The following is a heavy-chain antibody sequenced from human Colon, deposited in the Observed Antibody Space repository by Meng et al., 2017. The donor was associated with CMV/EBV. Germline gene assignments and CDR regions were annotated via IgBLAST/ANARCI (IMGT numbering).Heavy chain of an antibody. CDR2: MNPNSGNT. V-gene: IGHV1-8*01. J-gene: IGHJ6*02. CDR1: GYTFTSYD. CDR3: ARSLTIFGVVINLSSSYYGMDV. D-gene: IGHD3-3*01. Sequence: ASVKVSCKASGYTFTSYDINWVRQATGQGLEGMGWMNPNSGNTGYAQKFQGRVTMTRNTSISTAYMELSSLRSEDTAVYYCARSLTIFGVVINLSSSYYGMDVWGQGTTVTVSS.